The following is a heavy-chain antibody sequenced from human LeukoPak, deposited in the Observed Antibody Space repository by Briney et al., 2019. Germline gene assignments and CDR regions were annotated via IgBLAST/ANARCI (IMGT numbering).Heavy chain of an antibody. CDR2: IYYSGST. CDR3: ARESMRSASDY. V-gene: IGHV4-31*03. D-gene: IGHD2/OR15-2a*01. Sequence: SETLSLTCSVSGGSISGYYWSWIRQHPGKGLEWIGYIYYSGSTYYNPSLKSRVTISVDTSKNQFSLKLSSVTAADTAVYYCARESMRSASDYWGQGTLVTVSS. J-gene: IGHJ4*02. CDR1: GGSISGYY.